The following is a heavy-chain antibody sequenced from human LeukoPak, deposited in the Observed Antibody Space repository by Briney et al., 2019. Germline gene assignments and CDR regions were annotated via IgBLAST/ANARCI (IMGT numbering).Heavy chain of an antibody. V-gene: IGHV1-8*01. D-gene: IGHD3-10*01. J-gene: IGHJ6*02. Sequence: ASVKVSCKASGYTFTSYDINWVRPATGQGLEWMGWMNPNSGNTGYAQKFQGRVTMTRNTSISTAYMELSSLRSEDTAVYYCARVFFGYYGSGSYYTYYGMDVWGQGTTVTVSS. CDR3: ARVFFGYYGSGSYYTYYGMDV. CDR1: GYTFTSYD. CDR2: MNPNSGNT.